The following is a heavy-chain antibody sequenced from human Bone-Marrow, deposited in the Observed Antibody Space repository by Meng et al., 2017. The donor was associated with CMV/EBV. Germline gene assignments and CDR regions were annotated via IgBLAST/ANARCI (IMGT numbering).Heavy chain of an antibody. Sequence: GSLRLSCTVSGGSISSSSYYWGWIRQPPGKGLEWIGSIYYSGSTYYKPSLKSRVTISVDTSKNQFSLKLSSVTAADTAVYYCARVPYDFWSGDDGDYFDYWGQGTLVTVSS. CDR1: GGSISSSSYY. V-gene: IGHV4-39*07. CDR2: IYYSGST. D-gene: IGHD3-3*01. CDR3: ARVPYDFWSGDDGDYFDY. J-gene: IGHJ4*02.